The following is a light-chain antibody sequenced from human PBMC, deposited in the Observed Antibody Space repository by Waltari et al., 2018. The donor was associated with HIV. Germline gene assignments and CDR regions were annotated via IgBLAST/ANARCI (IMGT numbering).Light chain of an antibody. CDR3: GAWDSSLSAVV. CDR1: SSNIGNNP. V-gene: IGLV1-51*01. J-gene: IGLJ1*01. CDR2: DNN. Sequence: QSVLTQPPSVSAAPGQKVTISCSGSSSNIGNNPVSWYQQLPGTAPKLPIYDNNKRPSGIPDRFSASKSGTSATLGITGLQTGDEAVYYCGAWDSSLSAVVFGTGTKVTVL.